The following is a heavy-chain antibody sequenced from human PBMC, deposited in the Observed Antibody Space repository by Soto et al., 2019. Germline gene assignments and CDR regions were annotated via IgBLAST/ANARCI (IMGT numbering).Heavy chain of an antibody. CDR2: ISSSSSYI. J-gene: IGHJ4*02. CDR1: VFTFSIYS. D-gene: IGHD5-12*01. CDR3: ARSRDGYNYGFN. Sequence: WGSLLLSCATSVFTFSIYSMNWVRQAPGKGLEWVSSISSSSSYIYYADSVKGRFTISRDNAKNSLYLQMNSLRAEDTAVYYCARSRDGYNYGFNWGQGTLVTVSS. V-gene: IGHV3-21*01.